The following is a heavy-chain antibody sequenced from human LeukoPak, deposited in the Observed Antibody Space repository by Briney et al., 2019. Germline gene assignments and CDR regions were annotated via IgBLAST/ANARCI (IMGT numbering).Heavy chain of an antibody. V-gene: IGHV3-66*01. J-gene: IGHJ6*02. CDR1: GFTVSSNY. CDR2: IYSGGST. D-gene: IGHD4-17*01. CDR3: ARSREDYGDPMDV. Sequence: PGGSLRLSCAAYGFTVSSNYMSWVRQAPGKGLERVSVIYSGGSTYYTDSVQGRFTISRDNSKNTLYLQMNSLRAEDTAVYYCARSREDYGDPMDVWGQGTTVTVSS.